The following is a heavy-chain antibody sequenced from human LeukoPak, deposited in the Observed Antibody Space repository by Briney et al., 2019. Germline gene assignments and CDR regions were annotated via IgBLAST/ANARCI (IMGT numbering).Heavy chain of an antibody. V-gene: IGHV3-21*01. CDR1: GFTFSSYS. CDR2: ISSSSSYI. J-gene: IGHJ6*02. CDR3: ARKPVSEAVAGRDHYYYYGMDV. D-gene: IGHD6-19*01. Sequence: GGSLRLSCAASGFTFSSYSMNWVRQAPGKGLEWVSSISSSSSYIYYADSVKGRFTISRDNAKNSLYLQMNSLRAEDTAVYYCARKPVSEAVAGRDHYYYYGMDVWGQGTTVTVSS.